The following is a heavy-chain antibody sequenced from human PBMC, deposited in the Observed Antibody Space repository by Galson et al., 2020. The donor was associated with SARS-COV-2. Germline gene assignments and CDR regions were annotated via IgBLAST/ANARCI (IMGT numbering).Heavy chain of an antibody. CDR3: ARGGGTYYLY. Sequence: QLGESLKISCAASGFTFSNYWMSWVRQAPGKGLEWVANIKHDGSEKNYEDSVKGRFTISRDDAKNSLYLQMNSLRAEDAAVYYCARGGGTYYLYWGPGSQVTVSS. D-gene: IGHD1-26*01. V-gene: IGHV3-7*04. CDR1: GFTFSNYW. J-gene: IGHJ4*02. CDR2: IKHDGSEK.